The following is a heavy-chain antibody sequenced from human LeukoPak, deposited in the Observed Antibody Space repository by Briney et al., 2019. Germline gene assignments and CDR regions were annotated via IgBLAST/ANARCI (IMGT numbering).Heavy chain of an antibody. CDR2: IYYSGST. Sequence: SETLSLTCTVSGGSISSYYWSWIRQPPGKGLEWIGYIYYSGSTNYNPSLKSRVTISVDTSKNQFPLKLSSVTAADTAVYYWARTNRVTTVDAFDIWGQGTMVTVSS. D-gene: IGHD3-3*01. CDR3: ARTNRVTTVDAFDI. CDR1: GGSISSYY. V-gene: IGHV4-59*01. J-gene: IGHJ3*02.